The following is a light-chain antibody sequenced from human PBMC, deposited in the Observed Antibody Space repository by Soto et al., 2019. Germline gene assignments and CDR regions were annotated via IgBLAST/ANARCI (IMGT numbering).Light chain of an antibody. CDR1: QSISSN. CDR2: GAS. J-gene: IGKJ3*01. CDR3: QQYNNWPFT. Sequence: EIVMTQSPATLSVSPGERATLSCRASQSISSNLDWYQQKPGQAPRLLIYGASTRATGIPARFSGSGSGTEFTLTISSLQSEDFAVYYCQQYNNWPFTFGPGTKVGVK. V-gene: IGKV3-15*01.